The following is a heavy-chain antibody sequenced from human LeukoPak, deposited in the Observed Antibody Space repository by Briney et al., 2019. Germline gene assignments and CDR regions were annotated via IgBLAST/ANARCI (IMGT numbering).Heavy chain of an antibody. J-gene: IGHJ4*02. CDR1: GFTFDDYA. Sequence: PGRSLRLSCAASGFTFDDYAMHWVRQAPGKGLEWVSGISWNSGSIGYADSVKGRFTISRDNAKNSLYLQMNSLRAEDMASYYCAKDIEEMATYYFDYWGQGTLVTVSS. CDR3: AKDIEEMATYYFDY. V-gene: IGHV3-9*03. D-gene: IGHD5-24*01. CDR2: ISWNSGSI.